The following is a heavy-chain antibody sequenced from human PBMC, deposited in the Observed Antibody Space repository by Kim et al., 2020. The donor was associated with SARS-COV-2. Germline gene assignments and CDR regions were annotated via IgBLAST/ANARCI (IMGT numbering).Heavy chain of an antibody. J-gene: IGHJ6*02. D-gene: IGHD3-10*01. CDR2: ISYDGSNK. CDR3: ARAVIYGNGMDV. V-gene: IGHV3-30-3*01. CDR1: GFTFSSYA. Sequence: GGSLRLSCPASGFTFSSYAMHWVRQAPGKGLEWVAVISYDGSNKYYADSVKGRFTISRDNSKNTLYLQMNSLRAEDTAVYYCARAVIYGNGMDVWGQGTTVTVSS.